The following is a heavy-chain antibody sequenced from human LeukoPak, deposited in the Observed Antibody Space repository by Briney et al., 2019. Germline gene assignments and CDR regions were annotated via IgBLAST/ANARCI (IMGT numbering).Heavy chain of an antibody. CDR2: IYHSGST. D-gene: IGHD3-10*01. J-gene: IGHJ5*02. V-gene: IGHV4-30-2*01. Sequence: SETLSLTCAVSGGSISSGGYSWSWIRQPPGTGLEWLGYIYHSGSTYYNPSLKSRVTISVDRSKNQFSLKLSSVTAADTAVYYCARGNGPMVRGVIIPNWFDPWGQGTLVTVSS. CDR3: ARGNGPMVRGVIIPNWFDP. CDR1: GGSISSGGYS.